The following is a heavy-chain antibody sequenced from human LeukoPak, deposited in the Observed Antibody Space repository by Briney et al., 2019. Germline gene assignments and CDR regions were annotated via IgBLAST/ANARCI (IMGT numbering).Heavy chain of an antibody. V-gene: IGHV4-39*01. D-gene: IGHD6-13*01. J-gene: IGHJ4*02. CDR2: IYYSGST. Sequence: SETLSLTCTVSGDSINSSNYYWGWIRQPPGKGLEWIGNIYYSGSTYYKPSLKSRVTISVDTSKNQFSLKLSSVTAADTAVYYCARVPPLAAAGLYFDYWGQGTLVTVSS. CDR1: GDSINSSNYY. CDR3: ARVPPLAAAGLYFDY.